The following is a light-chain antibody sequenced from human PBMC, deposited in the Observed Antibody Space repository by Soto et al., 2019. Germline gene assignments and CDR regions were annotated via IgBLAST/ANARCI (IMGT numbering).Light chain of an antibody. CDR2: AAS. V-gene: IGKV1-39*01. CDR3: QQSYSTLSIT. Sequence: DIQMTQSPSSLSASVGDRVTITCRASESINRHLNWYQQKPGKAPKLLIYAASSLQNGVPSRFMGSGSGTDFTLTISNLQPEDFATYYCQQSYSTLSITFGQGTRLEIK. J-gene: IGKJ5*01. CDR1: ESINRH.